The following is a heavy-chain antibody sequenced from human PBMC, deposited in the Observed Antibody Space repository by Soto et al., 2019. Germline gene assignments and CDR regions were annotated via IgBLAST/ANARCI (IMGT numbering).Heavy chain of an antibody. D-gene: IGHD6-13*01. V-gene: IGHV5-51*01. J-gene: IGHJ4*02. Sequence: ESLQISCQCSGYTFSNFWIGWVRQLPGKGLEWMGIIYPGDHETRYSPSFHGKVTISADKSINTAYLQWNSLEASDTAFYFCARSPRSSPYFDYWGQGALVTVSS. CDR2: IYPGDHET. CDR1: GYTFSNFW. CDR3: ARSPRSSPYFDY.